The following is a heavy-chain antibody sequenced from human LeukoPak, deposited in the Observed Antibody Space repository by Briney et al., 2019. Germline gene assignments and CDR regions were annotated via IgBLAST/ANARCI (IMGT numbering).Heavy chain of an antibody. CDR3: ARDLMWLVDY. Sequence: HTGGSLRLSCAASGFTFSDYDIHWARQAPGEGLEWLAYVSKDGGTKYYAGSVKGRFTTSRDNSRNTVYLQMNRLRPEDTALYYCARDLMWLVDYWGLGTLLTVSS. V-gene: IGHV3-30-3*01. CDR1: GFTFSDYD. CDR2: VSKDGGTK. J-gene: IGHJ4*02. D-gene: IGHD6-19*01.